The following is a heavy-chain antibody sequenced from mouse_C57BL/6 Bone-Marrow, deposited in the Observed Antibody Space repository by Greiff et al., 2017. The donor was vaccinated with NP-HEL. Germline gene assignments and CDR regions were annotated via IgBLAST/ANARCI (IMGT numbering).Heavy chain of an antibody. CDR1: GYTFTSYW. J-gene: IGHJ3*01. CDR2: INPSSGYT. D-gene: IGHD2-1*01. Sequence: VQLQQSGAELAKPGASVKLSCKASGYTFTSYWMHWVKQRPGQGLEWIGYINPSSGYTKYNQKFKDKATLTADKSSSTAYMQLSSLTYEDSAVYYCARSFSIYYGPAWFAYWGQGTLVTVSA. CDR3: ARSFSIYYGPAWFAY. V-gene: IGHV1-7*01.